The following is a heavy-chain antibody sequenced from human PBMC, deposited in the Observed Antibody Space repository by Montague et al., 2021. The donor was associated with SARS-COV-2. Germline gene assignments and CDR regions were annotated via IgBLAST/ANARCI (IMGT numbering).Heavy chain of an antibody. D-gene: IGHD3-22*01. CDR2: IFHSGRT. V-gene: IGHV4-59*01. J-gene: IGHJ6*02. Sequence: SETLSLTCTVSGGSIDSFYWSWIRRPPGKGLEWIGCIFHSGRTYYSPSLKSRVSMSVDTSKNQVSLRLSSLTAADTAVYYCARGGYYDNTGYYSDYYYNMDVGGQGTTVTVSS. CDR1: GGSIDSFY. CDR3: ARGGYYDNTGYYSDYYYNMDV.